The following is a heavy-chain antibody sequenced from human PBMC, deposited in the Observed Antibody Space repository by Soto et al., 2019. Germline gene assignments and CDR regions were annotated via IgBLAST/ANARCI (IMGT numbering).Heavy chain of an antibody. J-gene: IGHJ5*01. V-gene: IGHV1-69*04. Sequence: SVKVSCKESGGTFRSCTSSWVRQAPGQGLEWMGRIIPILGIANYAQKFQGRVTITADKSTSTAYMELSSLTSDDTAVYYCARDADQWDHRFCDSWGQGTLVTVSS. CDR1: GGTFRSCT. D-gene: IGHD1-26*01. CDR2: IIPILGIA. CDR3: ARDADQWDHRFCDS.